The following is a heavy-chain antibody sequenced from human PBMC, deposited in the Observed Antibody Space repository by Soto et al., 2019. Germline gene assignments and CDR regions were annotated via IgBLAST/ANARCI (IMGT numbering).Heavy chain of an antibody. CDR3: ARDSSSGKAFDY. D-gene: IGHD6-13*01. Sequence: SLRLSCAASGFTFSSYSMNWVRQAPGKGLEWVSSISSSSSYIYYADSVKGRFTISRDNAKNSLYLQMNSLRAEDTAVYYCARDSSSGKAFDYWGQGTLVTVSS. V-gene: IGHV3-21*01. CDR1: GFTFSSYS. CDR2: ISSSSSYI. J-gene: IGHJ4*02.